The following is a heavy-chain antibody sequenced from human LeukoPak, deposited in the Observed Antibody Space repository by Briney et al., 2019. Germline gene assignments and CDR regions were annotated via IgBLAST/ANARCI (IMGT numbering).Heavy chain of an antibody. V-gene: IGHV4-34*01. CDR2: INHSGST. D-gene: IGHD3-22*01. CDR1: GGSFSGYY. J-gene: IGHJ4*02. Sequence: SETLSLTCAVYGGSFSGYYWSWIRQPPGKGLEWIGEINHSGSTNYNPSLKSRVTISVDTSKNQFSLKLSSVTAADTAVYYCARGTPDYYYDSSGYHKGLFDYWGQGTLVTVSS. CDR3: ARGTPDYYYDSSGYHKGLFDY.